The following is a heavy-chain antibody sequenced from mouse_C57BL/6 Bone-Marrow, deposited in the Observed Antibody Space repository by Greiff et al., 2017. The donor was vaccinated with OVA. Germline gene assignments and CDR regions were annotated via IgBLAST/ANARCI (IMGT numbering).Heavy chain of an antibody. D-gene: IGHD1-1*01. V-gene: IGHV1-85*01. CDR1: GYTFTSYD. J-gene: IGHJ3*01. Sequence: VHLVESGPELVKPGASVKLSCKASGYTFTSYDINWVKQRPGQGLEWIGWIYPRDGSTKYNEKFKGKATLTVDTSSSTAYMELHSLTSEDSAVYFCAREYYGSPFAYWGQGTLVTVSA. CDR2: IYPRDGST. CDR3: AREYYGSPFAY.